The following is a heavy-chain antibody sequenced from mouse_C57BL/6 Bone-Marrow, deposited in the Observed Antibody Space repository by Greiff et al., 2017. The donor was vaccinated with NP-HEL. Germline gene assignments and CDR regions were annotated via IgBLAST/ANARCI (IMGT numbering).Heavy chain of an antibody. CDR3: ARTLTGPWFAY. Sequence: VQLQQSGAELARPGASVKMSCKASGYTFTSYTMHWVKQRPGQGLEWIGYINPSSGYTKYNQKFKDKATLTADKSSSTAYMQLSSLTSEDSAVYYCARTLTGPWFAYWGQGTLVTVSA. D-gene: IGHD4-1*01. V-gene: IGHV1-4*01. J-gene: IGHJ3*01. CDR2: INPSSGYT. CDR1: GYTFTSYT.